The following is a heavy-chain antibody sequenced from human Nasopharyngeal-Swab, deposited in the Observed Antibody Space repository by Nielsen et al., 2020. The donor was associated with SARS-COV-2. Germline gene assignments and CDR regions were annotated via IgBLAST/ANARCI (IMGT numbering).Heavy chain of an antibody. CDR2: ISAYNGNT. CDR1: GYTFTSYG. CDR3: ARIGYCSGGSCYDVVLPLFYGMDV. D-gene: IGHD2-15*01. Sequence: ASVKVSCKASGYTFTSYGISWVRQAPGQGLEWMGWISAYNGNTNYAQKLQGRVTMTTDTSTSTAYMELRSLRSDDTAVYYCARIGYCSGGSCYDVVLPLFYGMDVWGQGTTVTVS. V-gene: IGHV1-18*04. J-gene: IGHJ6*02.